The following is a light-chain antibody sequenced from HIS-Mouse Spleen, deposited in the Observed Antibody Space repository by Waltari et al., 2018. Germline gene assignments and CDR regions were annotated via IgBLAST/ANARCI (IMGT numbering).Light chain of an antibody. J-gene: IGLJ2*01. Sequence: QSVLTQPPSASGTPGQRVTISCSGSSSNIGSNYVYWYQQLPGTAPKLLIYRDNQRPLGVPDQVSGSNSGTSASLAISGLRSEDEADYYCAAWDDSLSGPVFGGGTKLTVL. CDR2: RDN. CDR3: AAWDDSLSGPV. V-gene: IGLV1-47*01. CDR1: SSNIGSNY.